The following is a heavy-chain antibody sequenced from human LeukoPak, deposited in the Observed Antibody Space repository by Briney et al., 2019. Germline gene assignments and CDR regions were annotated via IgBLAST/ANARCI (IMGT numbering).Heavy chain of an antibody. V-gene: IGHV4-38-2*02. J-gene: IGHJ2*01. CDR3: ARQLASYFDL. CDR1: GYSISSGNY. D-gene: IGHD6-13*01. CDR2: IYHSGST. Sequence: SETLSLTCTVSGYSISSGNYWGWIRQPPGKGLEWIGSIYHSGSTYYNPSLKSRVTISVDTSKNQFSLKLSSVTAADTAVYCCARQLASYFDLWGRGTLVTVSS.